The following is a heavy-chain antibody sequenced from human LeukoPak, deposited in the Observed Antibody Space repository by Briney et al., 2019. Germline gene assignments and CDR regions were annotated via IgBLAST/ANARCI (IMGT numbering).Heavy chain of an antibody. V-gene: IGHV3-53*01. CDR1: GFTVSSNY. CDR3: AREWLGYFDY. J-gene: IGHJ4*02. D-gene: IGHD3-10*01. Sequence: PGGSLRLSCAASGFTVSSNYMSWVRQAPGKGLEWVSVIYSGGSTYYADSVKGRFTISRDNSKNTLYLQMNSLRVEDTAVYYCAREWLGYFDYWGQGTLVTVSS. CDR2: IYSGGST.